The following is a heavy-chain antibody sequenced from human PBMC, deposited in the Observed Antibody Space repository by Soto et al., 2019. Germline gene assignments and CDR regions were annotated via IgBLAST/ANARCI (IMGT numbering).Heavy chain of an antibody. CDR3: AREVAVAGTSDY. J-gene: IGHJ4*02. CDR2: IIPIFGTA. Sequence: SVKVSCKPSGYTFNTYYLHWVRQAPGQGLEWMGGIIPIFGTANYAQKFQGRVTITADESTSTAYMELSSLRSEDTAVYYCAREVAVAGTSDYWGQGTLVNVS. D-gene: IGHD6-19*01. CDR1: GYTFNTYY. V-gene: IGHV1-69*13.